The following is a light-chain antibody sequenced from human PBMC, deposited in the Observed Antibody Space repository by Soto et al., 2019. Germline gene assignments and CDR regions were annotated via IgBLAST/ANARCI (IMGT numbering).Light chain of an antibody. CDR3: PTHASGKSRV. CDR2: DVS. CDR1: STDVDNYNY. V-gene: IGLV2-14*03. J-gene: IGLJ3*02. Sequence: QSALTQPASVSGSPGQSIAISCTGTSTDVDNYNYISWYQHHPGKAPKLMVYDVSKQPSGVSDRFSGSNSGNTASLTISGLQADDDGNYYCPTHASGKSRVFGGGTKLTVL.